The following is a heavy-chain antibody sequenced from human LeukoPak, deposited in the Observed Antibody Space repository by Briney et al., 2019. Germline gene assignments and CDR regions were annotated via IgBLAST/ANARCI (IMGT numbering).Heavy chain of an antibody. V-gene: IGHV3-23*01. Sequence: GGSLRLSCVASGFTFSSYAMTWVRQAPGKGLEWVSHINSDGDNAYYADSVKGRFAISRGNSKNTLYLQMNSLRAEDTALYYCARRGNAFDFWGQGTMVTVSS. J-gene: IGHJ3*01. D-gene: IGHD3-16*01. CDR1: GFTFSSYA. CDR2: INSDGDNA. CDR3: ARRGNAFDF.